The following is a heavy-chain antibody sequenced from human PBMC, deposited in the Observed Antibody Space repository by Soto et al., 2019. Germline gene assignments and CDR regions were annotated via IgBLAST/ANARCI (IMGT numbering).Heavy chain of an antibody. Sequence: QVQLQESGPGLVKPSGTLSLTCGVFGGSISNSNWWTWDRQPPGKGLEWIGEIYHSGSTNYNSSLMSRVTISLDKVNNQFSLKLTSVTAADTAVYYCAHRPIVGAAIWGQGTLVTVSS. J-gene: IGHJ4*02. CDR1: GGSISNSNW. CDR2: IYHSGST. CDR3: AHRPIVGAAI. D-gene: IGHD1-26*01. V-gene: IGHV4-4*02.